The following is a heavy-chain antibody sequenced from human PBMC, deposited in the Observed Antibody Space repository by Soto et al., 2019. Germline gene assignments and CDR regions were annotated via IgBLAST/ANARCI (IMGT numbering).Heavy chain of an antibody. D-gene: IGHD1-26*01. CDR3: AREGGSYYYGMDV. J-gene: IGHJ6*02. V-gene: IGHV3-21*01. Sequence: PGGSLILSCAASGFTFSSSSMNWVRQAPGKGLEWVPSISSSSSYIYYSDSVKGRFTISRDNAKNSLYLQMNSLRAEDTAVYYCAREGGSYYYGMDVWGQGSTVTVSS. CDR1: GFTFSSSS. CDR2: ISSSSSYI.